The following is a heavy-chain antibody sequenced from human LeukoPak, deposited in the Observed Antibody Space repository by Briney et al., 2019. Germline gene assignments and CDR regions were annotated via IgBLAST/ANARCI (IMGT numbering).Heavy chain of an antibody. V-gene: IGHV1-46*01. CDR3: ARVSGYCSGGSCYGLPSHGMDV. Sequence: ASVKVSCKASGYTFTSYGISWVRQAPGQGLEWMGIINPSGGSTSYAQKFQGRVTMTRDTSTSTVYMELRSLRSEDTAVYYCARVSGYCSGGSCYGLPSHGMDVWGQGTTVTVSS. CDR2: INPSGGST. CDR1: GYTFTSYG. D-gene: IGHD2-15*01. J-gene: IGHJ6*02.